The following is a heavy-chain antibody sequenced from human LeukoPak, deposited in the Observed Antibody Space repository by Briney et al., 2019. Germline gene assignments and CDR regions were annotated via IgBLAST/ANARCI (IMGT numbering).Heavy chain of an antibody. J-gene: IGHJ4*02. CDR3: AKALYGDYGRFDY. D-gene: IGHD4-17*01. Sequence: GGSLRLSCAASGFTFHLYAMHWVRLAPGKGLEWVSLITGDGRSTHYADSVKGRFTISRDNSKNTVYLQINSLRAEDTAVYYCAKALYGDYGRFDYWGQGTLVTVSS. V-gene: IGHV3-23*01. CDR1: GFTFHLYA. CDR2: ITGDGRST.